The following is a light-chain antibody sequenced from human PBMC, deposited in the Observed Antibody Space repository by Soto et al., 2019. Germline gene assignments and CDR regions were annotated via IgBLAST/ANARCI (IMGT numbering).Light chain of an antibody. V-gene: IGKV1-5*03. Sequence: IQMTQSPSPLSGSVGDRVTITCRASQTISSWLAWYQQKPGKAPKLLIYKASTLKSGVPSRFSGSGSGTEFTLTISSLQPDDVATYYCQHYNSYSEALGQGTKVDIK. CDR3: QHYNSYSEA. J-gene: IGKJ1*01. CDR2: KAS. CDR1: QTISSW.